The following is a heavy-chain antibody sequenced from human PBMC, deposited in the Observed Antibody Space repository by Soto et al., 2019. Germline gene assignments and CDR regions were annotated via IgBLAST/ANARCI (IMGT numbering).Heavy chain of an antibody. CDR2: ISWDGGST. CDR3: AKEGLSGYYGMDV. V-gene: IGHV3-43*01. J-gene: IGHJ6*02. CDR1: GFTFDDYI. Sequence: GGSLRLSSAASGFTFDDYIMHWVRQAPGKGLEWVSLISWDGGSTYYADSVKGRFTISRDNSKNSLYLQMNSLRTEDTALYYCAKEGLSGYYGMDVWGQGTTVTVS.